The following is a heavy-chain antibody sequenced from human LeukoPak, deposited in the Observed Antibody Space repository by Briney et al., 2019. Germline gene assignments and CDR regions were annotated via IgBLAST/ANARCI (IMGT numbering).Heavy chain of an antibody. J-gene: IGHJ4*02. CDR2: ITPNSGDT. CDR1: GYTFTDYY. Sequence: AASVKVSCKTSGYTFTDYYMHWVRQAPGQGLEWMGRITPNSGDTIYAQKFQGRATMTRDTSISAAYMELSSLTSDDTAIYYCARDLVGGIWSAGFWGQGTLVTVSS. CDR3: ARDLVGGIWSAGF. V-gene: IGHV1-2*06. D-gene: IGHD3-3*01.